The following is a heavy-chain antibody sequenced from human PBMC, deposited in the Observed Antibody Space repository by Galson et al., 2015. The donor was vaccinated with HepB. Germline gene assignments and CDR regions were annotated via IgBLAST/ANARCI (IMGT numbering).Heavy chain of an antibody. J-gene: IGHJ4*02. V-gene: IGHV3-33*01. CDR1: GFTFSSYG. CDR3: AREVNTDYLLDY. Sequence: SLRLSCAASGFTFSSYGMHWVRQAPGKGLEWVAVIWYDGSNKYYADSVKGRFTISRDNSKNTLYLQMNSLRAEDTAVYYCAREVNTDYLLDYWGQGTLVTVSS. CDR2: IWYDGSNK. D-gene: IGHD2/OR15-2a*01.